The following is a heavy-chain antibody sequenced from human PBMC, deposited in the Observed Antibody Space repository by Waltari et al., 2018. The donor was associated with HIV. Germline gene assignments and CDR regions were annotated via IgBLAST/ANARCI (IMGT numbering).Heavy chain of an antibody. CDR1: RIHFSSYW. J-gene: IGHJ4*02. CDR2: IKEDGSEK. CDR3: ARHYGDFEFDY. Sequence: EVQLVESGGGLVQHGGSLRLYCAASRIHFSSYWMAWVRQAPGKGLEWVANIKEDGSEKYYVDSVKGRFTISRDNAKNSLYLQMNSLRAEDSAVYYCARHYGDFEFDYWGQGTLVTVSS. D-gene: IGHD4-17*01. V-gene: IGHV3-7*01.